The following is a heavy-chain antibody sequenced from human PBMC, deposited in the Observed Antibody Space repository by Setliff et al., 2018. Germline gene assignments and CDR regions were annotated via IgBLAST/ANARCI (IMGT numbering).Heavy chain of an antibody. CDR3: VHNADFIGTFNT. J-gene: IGHJ3*01. CDR1: GFTFSIYS. D-gene: IGHD2-8*01. Sequence: PGGSLRLSCATSGFTFSIYSMNWVRQAPGKGLEWAGRIKSYGSGGTIDYAAPVEGRFTISRDDSKNTVYLQMSSLKIEDTAVYYCVHNADFIGTFNTWGQGTMVTVSS. CDR2: IKSYGSGGTI. V-gene: IGHV3-15*01.